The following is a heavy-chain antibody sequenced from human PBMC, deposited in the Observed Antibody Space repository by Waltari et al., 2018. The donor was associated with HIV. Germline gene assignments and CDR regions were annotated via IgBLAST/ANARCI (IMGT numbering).Heavy chain of an antibody. CDR3: AKGGGIVATASFDY. J-gene: IGHJ4*02. Sequence: EVQLLESGGGLVQPGGSLRLSCAASGFTFSSYAISWVRQAHGKGLEWFSAISGSGGSTYYADSVKGRFTISRDNSKNTLYLQMNSLRAEDTAVYYCAKGGGIVATASFDYWGQGTLVTVSS. CDR2: ISGSGGST. D-gene: IGHD5-12*01. CDR1: GFTFSSYA. V-gene: IGHV3-23*01.